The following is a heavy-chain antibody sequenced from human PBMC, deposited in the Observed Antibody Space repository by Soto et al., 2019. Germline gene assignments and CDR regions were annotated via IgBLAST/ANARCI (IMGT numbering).Heavy chain of an antibody. CDR3: ARDPNRGYSSSWYIKGMDV. D-gene: IGHD6-13*01. Sequence: PGGSLRLSCAASGFTFSSYWMHWVRQAPGKGLVWVSRINSDGSSTSYADSVKGRFTISRDNAKNTLYLQMNSLRAEDTAVYYCARDPNRGYSSSWYIKGMDVWGQGTTVTVSS. CDR1: GFTFSSYW. V-gene: IGHV3-74*01. J-gene: IGHJ6*02. CDR2: INSDGSST.